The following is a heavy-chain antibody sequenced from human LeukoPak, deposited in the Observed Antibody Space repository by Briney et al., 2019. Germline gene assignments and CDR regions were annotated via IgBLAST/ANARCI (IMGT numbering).Heavy chain of an antibody. V-gene: IGHV3-23*01. D-gene: IGHD6-19*01. CDR2: ISNGGDTA. Sequence: GGSLRLPCAASGFTFSTSAMNWVRQAPGNGLEWVSTISNGGDTAYYADSVKGRFTISRDNSKNTLFLQMNSLKVDDTALYYCAKRAQGDSGWYTFDYWGQGSLVTVSS. CDR1: GFTFSTSA. CDR3: AKRAQGDSGWYTFDY. J-gene: IGHJ4*02.